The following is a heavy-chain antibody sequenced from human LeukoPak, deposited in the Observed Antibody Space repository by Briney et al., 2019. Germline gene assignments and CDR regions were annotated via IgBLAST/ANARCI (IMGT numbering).Heavy chain of an antibody. CDR2: INGDNGNT. D-gene: IGHD3-10*01. J-gene: IGHJ4*02. CDR1: GYTFTSYA. Sequence: ASVKVSCKASGYTFTSYAMHWVRQAPGQRLEWMGWINGDNGNTKYSQKFQDRVTITRDTSASTAYMELSSLRSEDTAVYYCARGWELMGFEYWGQGTLVTVSS. V-gene: IGHV1-3*01. CDR3: ARGWELMGFEY.